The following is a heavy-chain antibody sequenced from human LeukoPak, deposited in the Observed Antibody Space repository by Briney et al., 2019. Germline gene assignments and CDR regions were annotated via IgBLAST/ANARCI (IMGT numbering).Heavy chain of an antibody. V-gene: IGHV4-61*01. D-gene: IGHD6-13*01. CDR2: IYYSGST. Sequence: SETLSLTCTVSGGSVSSGSYYWSWIQQPPGKGLEWIGYIYYSGSTYYNPSLKSRVTISVDTSKNQFSLKLSSVTAADTAVYYCASSSWYGGENYYYGMDVWGQGTTVTVSS. CDR3: ASSSWYGGENYYYGMDV. CDR1: GGSVSSGSYY. J-gene: IGHJ6*02.